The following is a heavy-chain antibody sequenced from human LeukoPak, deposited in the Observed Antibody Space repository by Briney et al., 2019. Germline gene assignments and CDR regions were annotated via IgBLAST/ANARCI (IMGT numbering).Heavy chain of an antibody. CDR2: IHNGGST. D-gene: IGHD6-19*01. Sequence: PGGSLRLSCAASGFTVSSHYMSWVRQAPGKGLEWVLVIHNGGSTYHADSVKGRFTISRDNSKNTLYLQMNSMRVEDTAVYYCASLAGDIWGQGAMVTVSS. V-gene: IGHV3-66*02. J-gene: IGHJ3*02. CDR3: ASLAGDI. CDR1: GFTVSSHY.